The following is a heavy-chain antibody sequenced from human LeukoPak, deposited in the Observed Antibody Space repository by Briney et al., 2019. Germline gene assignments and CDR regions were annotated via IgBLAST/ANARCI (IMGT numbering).Heavy chain of an antibody. CDR1: GYSFTNYW. J-gene: IGHJ3*02. Sequence: GESLKISCKGSGYSFTNYWIGWVRQMPGKDLEWMGITYPGDAGTRYCPSSQGHVTISVDKSISTAYLQWSSLKAADTAMYYCARPQYSSGWFDAFDIWGQETMVTVSS. CDR2: TYPGDAGT. CDR3: ARPQYSSGWFDAFDI. D-gene: IGHD6-19*01. V-gene: IGHV5-51*01.